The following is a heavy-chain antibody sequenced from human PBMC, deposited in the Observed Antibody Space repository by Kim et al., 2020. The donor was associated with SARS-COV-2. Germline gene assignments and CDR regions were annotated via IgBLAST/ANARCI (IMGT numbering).Heavy chain of an antibody. CDR2: IYYSGST. V-gene: IGHV4-39*07. CDR1: GGSISSSSYY. CDR3: AHKSYSSSSHKYYFDY. Sequence: SETLSLTCTVSGGSISSSSYYWGWIRQPPGKWLEWIGSIYYSGSTYYNPSLKSRVNISVDTSKNQFSLKLSSVTAADTAVYYCAHKSYSSSSHKYYFDYWGQGTLVTVSS. D-gene: IGHD6-13*01. J-gene: IGHJ4*02.